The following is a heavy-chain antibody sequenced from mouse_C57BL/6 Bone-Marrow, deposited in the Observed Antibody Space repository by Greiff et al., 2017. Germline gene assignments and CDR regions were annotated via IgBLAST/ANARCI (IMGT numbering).Heavy chain of an antibody. CDR3: AKYYCDSSYVCFFDY. CDR1: GYTFTSYW. J-gene: IGHJ2*01. V-gene: IGHV1-64*01. D-gene: IGHD1-1*01. CDR2: IHPNSGST. Sequence: QVQLQQPGAELVKPGASVKLSCKASGYTFTSYWMHWVKQRPGQGLEWIGMIHPNSGSTNYNEKFKSKATLTVDKSSRPAYMQLSSLTSEDSAVYYSAKYYCDSSYVCFFDYWGQGTTLTVAS.